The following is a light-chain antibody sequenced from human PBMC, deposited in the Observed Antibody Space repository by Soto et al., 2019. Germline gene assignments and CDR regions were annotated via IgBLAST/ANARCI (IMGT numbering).Light chain of an antibody. J-gene: IGKJ1*01. Sequence: DIQMTPSPSSLSASVGDRVTISCRASQSISNYLNWYQQKPGKAPKLLIYASFTLQSGVPSRFSGTGSGTDCTLTISGLQPEDFGTFYCQQSYSSPETFGQGTKVEI. CDR1: QSISNY. V-gene: IGKV1-39*01. CDR2: ASF. CDR3: QQSYSSPET.